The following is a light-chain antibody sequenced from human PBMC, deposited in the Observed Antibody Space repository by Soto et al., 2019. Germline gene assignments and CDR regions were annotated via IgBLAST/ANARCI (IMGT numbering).Light chain of an antibody. Sequence: EIELTQSPCTLSLSPGDRATLSCRASQSVSFSYLAWYQQKAGPAPRLLIYGATIRAAGLPDRFSGSESGTDFTLTISRLEPEDFAVYYCQQYGSSPLTFGGGTKVEIK. CDR3: QQYGSSPLT. J-gene: IGKJ4*01. CDR2: GAT. CDR1: QSVSFSY. V-gene: IGKV3-20*01.